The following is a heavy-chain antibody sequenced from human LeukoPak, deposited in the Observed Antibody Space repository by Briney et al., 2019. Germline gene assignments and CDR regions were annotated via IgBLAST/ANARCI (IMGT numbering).Heavy chain of an antibody. CDR1: GFTFSSYS. Sequence: GGSLRLSCAASGFTFSSYSMNWVRQAPGKGLEWVSSISSSSSYIYYADSVKGRFTISRDNAKNSLYLQMNSLRAEDTAVYYCAKHYYDSSGYYYPLFRFPGDYWGQGTLVTVSS. D-gene: IGHD3-22*01. J-gene: IGHJ4*02. CDR3: AKHYYDSSGYYYPLFRFPGDY. V-gene: IGHV3-21*04. CDR2: ISSSSSYI.